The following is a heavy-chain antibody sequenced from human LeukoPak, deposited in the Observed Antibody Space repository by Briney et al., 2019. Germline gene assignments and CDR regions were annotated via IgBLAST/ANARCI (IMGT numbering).Heavy chain of an antibody. V-gene: IGHV1-18*01. CDR1: GGTFSSYA. D-gene: IGHD3-3*01. CDR2: ISAYNGNT. J-gene: IGHJ5*02. Sequence: ASVKVSCKASGGTFSSYAISWARQAPGQGLEWMGWISAYNGNTNYAQKLQGRVTMTTDTSTSTAYMELRSLRSDDTAVYYCARDVLRAIFGVVTPVDPWGQGTLVTVSS. CDR3: ARDVLRAIFGVVTPVDP.